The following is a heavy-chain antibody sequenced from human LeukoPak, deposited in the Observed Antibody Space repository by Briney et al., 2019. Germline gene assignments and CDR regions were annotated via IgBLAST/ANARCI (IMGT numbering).Heavy chain of an antibody. Sequence: PSETLSLTCTVSGGSISNYYWSWIRQPPGKGLEWIGYIYYSGSTNYNPSLKSRVTISVDTSKNQFSLKLSSVTAADTAMYYCARAVNSGSYTNFQHCGQGTLVTVSS. CDR2: IYYSGST. D-gene: IGHD1-26*01. V-gene: IGHV4-59*01. J-gene: IGHJ1*01. CDR3: ARAVNSGSYTNFQH. CDR1: GGSISNYY.